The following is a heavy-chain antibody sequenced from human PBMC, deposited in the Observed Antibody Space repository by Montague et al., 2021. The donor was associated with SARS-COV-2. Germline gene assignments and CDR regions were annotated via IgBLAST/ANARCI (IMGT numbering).Heavy chain of an antibody. CDR1: GGSLSGYY. Sequence: SETLSLTCAVYGGSLSGYYWSWIRRPPGKGLEWIGEINHSGSTNYNPSLKSRVTISLDTSKNQFSLKLSSVTAADTAVYYCARGRRRYNWRDETSYYYGMDVWGQGTPVTVSS. CDR3: ARGRRRYNWRDETSYYYGMDV. V-gene: IGHV4-34*01. CDR2: INHSGST. J-gene: IGHJ6*02. D-gene: IGHD1-20*01.